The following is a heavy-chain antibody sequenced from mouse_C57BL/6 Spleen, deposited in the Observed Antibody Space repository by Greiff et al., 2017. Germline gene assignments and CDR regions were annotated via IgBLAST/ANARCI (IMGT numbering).Heavy chain of an antibody. CDR3: IYYDYDGGGFDY. D-gene: IGHD2-4*01. J-gene: IGHJ2*01. Sequence: VQLKQSGAELVRPGASVKLSCTASGFNIKDDYMHWVKQRPEQGLEWIGWIDPENGDTEYASKFQGKATITADTSSNTAYLQLSSLTSEDTAVYYCIYYDYDGGGFDYWGQGTTLTVSS. V-gene: IGHV14-4*01. CDR2: IDPENGDT. CDR1: GFNIKDDY.